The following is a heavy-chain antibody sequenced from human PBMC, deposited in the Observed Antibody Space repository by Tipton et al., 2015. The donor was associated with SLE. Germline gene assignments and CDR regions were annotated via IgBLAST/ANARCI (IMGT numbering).Heavy chain of an antibody. CDR3: ARWEVLDWYFDL. CDR2: ISAYKGNT. V-gene: IGHV1-18*01. D-gene: IGHD1-26*01. CDR1: GYRFNNYG. Sequence: QLVQSGPEVKKPGASVKVSCKASGYRFNNYGITWVRQAPGQGLEWMGWISAYKGNTNYAQKLQGRVTMTTDTSTSTAYMELRSLRSDDTAVYYCARWEVLDWYFDLWGRGTLVTISS. J-gene: IGHJ2*01.